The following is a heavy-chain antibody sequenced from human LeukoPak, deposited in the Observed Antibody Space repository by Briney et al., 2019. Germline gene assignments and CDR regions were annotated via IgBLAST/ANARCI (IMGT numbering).Heavy chain of an antibody. V-gene: IGHV1-2*02. CDR2: INPNSGGT. CDR3: ATGRKAAHYYYYYMDV. D-gene: IGHD6-6*01. Sequence: ASVKVSCKASGYTFTGYYMHWVRQAPGQGLEWMGWINPNSGGTNYAQKFQGRVTMTRDTSISTAYMELSRLRSDDTAVYYCATGRKAAHYYYYYMDVWGKGTTVTVSS. J-gene: IGHJ6*03. CDR1: GYTFTGYY.